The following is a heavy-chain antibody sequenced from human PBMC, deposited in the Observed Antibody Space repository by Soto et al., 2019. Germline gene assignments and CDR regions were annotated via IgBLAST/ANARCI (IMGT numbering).Heavy chain of an antibody. V-gene: IGHV4-61*01. J-gene: IGHJ6*02. CDR3: ARANSGYDPRGMAV. CDR2: ISDTGSG. CDR1: GGSVISGSYY. D-gene: IGHD5-12*01. Sequence: QVQLQESGPGLVKPSETLSLTCTVSGGSVISGSYYWSWIRQPPGKGLEWVGCISDTGSGDYNPSLTSRVTISVHTSKRQCSLRLNSVTAADTAVYYCARANSGYDPRGMAVWGQWTTVPVSS.